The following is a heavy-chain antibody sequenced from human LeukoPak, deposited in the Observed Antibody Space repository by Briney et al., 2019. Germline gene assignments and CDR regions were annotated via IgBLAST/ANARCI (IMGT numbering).Heavy chain of an antibody. CDR3: ARGVEQWLLYGMDV. V-gene: IGHV4-34*01. D-gene: IGHD6-19*01. CDR2: INHSGST. J-gene: IGHJ6*02. Sequence: SETLSLTCAVYGGSFSGYYWSWIRQPPGKGLEWIGEINHSGSTNYNPSLKSRVTTSVDTSKNQFSLKLSSVTAADTAVYYCARGVEQWLLYGMDVWGQGTTVTVSS. CDR1: GGSFSGYY.